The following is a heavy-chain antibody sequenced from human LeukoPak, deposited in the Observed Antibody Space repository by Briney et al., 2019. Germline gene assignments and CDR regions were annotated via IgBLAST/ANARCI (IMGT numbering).Heavy chain of an antibody. Sequence: GGSLRLSCGASGFTFSRYGMHWVRQAPGKGLEWVALISEDGSNKYYVDSVKGRFTISRDNSKNTLYLQMNSLRADDTALYYCTKADSTRGDYWGQGTLVTVSS. CDR2: ISEDGSNK. CDR1: GFTFSRYG. D-gene: IGHD2/OR15-2a*01. J-gene: IGHJ4*02. CDR3: TKADSTRGDY. V-gene: IGHV3-30-3*01.